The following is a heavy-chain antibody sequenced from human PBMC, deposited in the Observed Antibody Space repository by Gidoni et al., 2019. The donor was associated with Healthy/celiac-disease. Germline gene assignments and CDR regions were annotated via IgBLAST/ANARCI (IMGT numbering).Heavy chain of an antibody. CDR1: GFTFSSYW. Sequence: EVQLVESGGGLVQPGGSLRLSCAAPGFTFSSYWMSWVRQAPGKGLEWVANIKQDGSEKYYVDSVKGRFTISRDNAKNSLYLQMNSLRAEDTAVYYCARVGGDSRLLLDYFDYWGQGTLVTVSS. CDR2: IKQDGSEK. V-gene: IGHV3-7*01. CDR3: ARVGGDSRLLLDYFDY. J-gene: IGHJ4*02. D-gene: IGHD2-21*02.